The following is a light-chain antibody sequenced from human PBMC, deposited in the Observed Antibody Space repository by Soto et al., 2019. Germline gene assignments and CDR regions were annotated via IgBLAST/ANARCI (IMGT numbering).Light chain of an antibody. V-gene: IGLV2-14*01. CDR2: EVT. Sequence: QSVPTQPASVSGSPGQSITSSCTGTTGDIRSYNRVSCYQQHTGKAPKLISYEVTYRASGVSNRFFDSKSGNTASLTISQLQAEDEAEYYCGSYTSIHTRACGFGTGTKVTVL. CDR3: GSYTSIHTRACG. J-gene: IGLJ1*01. CDR1: TGDIRSYNR.